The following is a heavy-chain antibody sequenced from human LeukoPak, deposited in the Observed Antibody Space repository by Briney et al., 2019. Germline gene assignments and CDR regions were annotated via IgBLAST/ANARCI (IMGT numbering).Heavy chain of an antibody. V-gene: IGHV3-48*01. CDR3: ARDHITMVRGVIYYYYMDV. CDR1: GFTFSSYS. CDR2: ISSSSSTI. Sequence: GGSLRPSCAASGFTFSSYSMNWVRQAPGKGLEWVSYISSSSSTIYYADSVKGRFTISRDNAKNSLYLQMNSLRAEDTAVYYCARDHITMVRGVIYYYYMDVWGKGTTVTVSS. J-gene: IGHJ6*03. D-gene: IGHD3-10*01.